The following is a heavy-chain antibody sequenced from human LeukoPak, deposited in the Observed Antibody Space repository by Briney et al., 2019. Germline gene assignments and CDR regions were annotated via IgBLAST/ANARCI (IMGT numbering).Heavy chain of an antibody. CDR1: GGSISSGDYY. V-gene: IGHV4-30-4*01. D-gene: IGHD3-10*01. CDR2: IYYSGST. Sequence: PSETLSLTCTVSGGSISSGDYYWSWIRQPPGKGLEWIGYIYYSGSTYYNPSLKSRVTISVDTSKNQFSLKLSSVTAADTAVYYCARATYYYGSGSYPLHYFDYWGQGTLVTVFS. J-gene: IGHJ4*02. CDR3: ARATYYYGSGSYPLHYFDY.